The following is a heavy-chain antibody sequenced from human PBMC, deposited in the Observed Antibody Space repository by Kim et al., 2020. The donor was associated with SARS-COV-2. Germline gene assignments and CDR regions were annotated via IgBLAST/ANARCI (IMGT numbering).Heavy chain of an antibody. J-gene: IGHJ4*02. D-gene: IGHD3-22*01. CDR1: GFTFRSYS. V-gene: IGHV3-21*01. CDR2: ISCSSSIYI. Sequence: GGSLRPSCAASGFTFRSYSMNWVRQAPGKGLEWVSSISCSSSIYIYYADSVKGRFTISRDNAKNSLYLQMNSLRAEDTAVYYCALRNYYDSSGYDRGLGYWGQGTLVTVSS. CDR3: ALRNYYDSSGYDRGLGY.